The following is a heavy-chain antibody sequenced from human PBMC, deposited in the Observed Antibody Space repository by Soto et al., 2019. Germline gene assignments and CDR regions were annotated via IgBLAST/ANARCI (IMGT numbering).Heavy chain of an antibody. CDR1: GGSISSGDYY. Sequence: SETLSLTCTVSGGSISSGDYYWSWIRQPPGKGLEWIGYIYYSGSTYYNPSLKSRVTISVDTSKNQFSLKLSSVTAADTAVYYCARDGAVAAFDPWGQGTLVTVSS. D-gene: IGHD6-19*01. CDR2: IYYSGST. V-gene: IGHV4-30-4*01. J-gene: IGHJ5*02. CDR3: ARDGAVAAFDP.